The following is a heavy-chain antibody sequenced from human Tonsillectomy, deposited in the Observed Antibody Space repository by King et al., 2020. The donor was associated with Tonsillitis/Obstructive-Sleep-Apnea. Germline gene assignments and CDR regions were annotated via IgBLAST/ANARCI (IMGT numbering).Heavy chain of an antibody. V-gene: IGHV4-34*01. CDR3: ARATKAIFGVVILY. CDR1: GGSFSGYY. Sequence: VQLQKWGAGLLKPSETLSLTCAVYGGSFSGYYWSWIRQPPGKGLEWIGEINHSGSTNYNPSLKSRVTISVDTSKNQFSLKLSSVTAADTAVYYCARATKAIFGVVILYWGQGTLVTVSS. CDR2: INHSGST. D-gene: IGHD3-3*01. J-gene: IGHJ4*02.